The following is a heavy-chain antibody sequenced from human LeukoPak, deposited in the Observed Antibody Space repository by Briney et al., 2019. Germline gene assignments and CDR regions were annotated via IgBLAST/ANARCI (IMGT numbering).Heavy chain of an antibody. CDR3: ATDLAGVGATTGFAY. CDR1: GLTYSSNY. D-gene: IGHD1-26*01. CDR2: IYSSGST. Sequence: GGSLRLSGAASGLTYSSNYMSGVGQAPGKGLEGVSIIYSSGSTYYADSVNGRFTISRDNSKNTPYLDMNSLRAGDTAVYYCATDLAGVGATTGFAYWGQGTLVTVSS. J-gene: IGHJ4*02. V-gene: IGHV3-53*01.